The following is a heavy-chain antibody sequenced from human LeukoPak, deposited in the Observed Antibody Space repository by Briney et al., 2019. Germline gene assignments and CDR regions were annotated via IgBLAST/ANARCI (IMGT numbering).Heavy chain of an antibody. J-gene: IGHJ4*02. CDR2: INSDGSST. CDR3: ARDRYPAAREFDY. D-gene: IGHD2-2*01. Sequence: GGPLRLSCAASGFIFSSCWMHWVRQAPGEGLVWVSHINSDGSSTTYADSVKGRFTISRDNAKNTLYLQMNNLKAEDTAMYYCARDRYPAAREFDYWGQGTLVTVSS. V-gene: IGHV3-74*01. CDR1: GFIFSSCW.